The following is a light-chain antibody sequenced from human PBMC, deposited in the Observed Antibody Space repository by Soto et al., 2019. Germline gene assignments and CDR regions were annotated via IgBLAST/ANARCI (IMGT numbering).Light chain of an antibody. CDR3: AAWDESPNVPV. CDR2: SDN. J-gene: IGLJ3*02. Sequence: QSVLTQPPSASGTPGQRVTISCSGSNSNIGRNTVNWYQQFPGAAPNLLIHSDNQRPSGVPERFSGSRSGTSASLAISGLQSEDEADYYCAAWDESPNVPVFGGGTKADRP. V-gene: IGLV1-44*01. CDR1: NSNIGRNT.